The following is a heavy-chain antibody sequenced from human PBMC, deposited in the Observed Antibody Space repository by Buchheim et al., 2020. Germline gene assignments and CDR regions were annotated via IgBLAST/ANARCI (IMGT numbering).Heavy chain of an antibody. D-gene: IGHD3-9*01. J-gene: IGHJ4*02. CDR3: ARDFDWGPDY. CDR1: GFIFTDHY. V-gene: IGHV1-2*02. Sequence: QVQLVQSGPDIKKPGASMTVSCKASGFIFTDHYLHWIRQAPGQGLEWVGWIKPDTGVTNYALKFQGRVTLATDTSISTLYIELNRLTSDDTAIYYCARDFDWGPDYWGQGTL. CDR2: IKPDTGVT.